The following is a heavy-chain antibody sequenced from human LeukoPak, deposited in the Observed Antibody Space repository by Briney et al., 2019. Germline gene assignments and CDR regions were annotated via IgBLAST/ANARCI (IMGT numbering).Heavy chain of an antibody. V-gene: IGHV3-30-3*01. D-gene: IGHD3-10*01. CDR2: ISYDGTNQ. J-gene: IGHJ4*02. CDR1: GFIFSNYA. CDR3: AKDSGFGELLPKNFDY. Sequence: GGSLRLSCAASGFIFSNYAIHWVRQAPGKGLEWVSVISYDGTNQYYTDSVKGRFIISRDNAKNSLYLQMNSLRAEDTALYYCAKDSGFGELLPKNFDYWGQGTLVTVSS.